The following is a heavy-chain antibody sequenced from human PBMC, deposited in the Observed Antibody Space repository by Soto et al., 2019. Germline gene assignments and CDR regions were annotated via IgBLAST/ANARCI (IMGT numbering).Heavy chain of an antibody. Sequence: QVQLVQSGAEVKKPGSSVKVSCKASGGTFSSYAISWVRQAPGQGLEWMGGIIPIFGTANYAQKFQGRVTITADESTSTAYMELSSLRSEDTVVYYCARGAAYYYDSSGYYYYEYWGQGTLVTVSS. J-gene: IGHJ4*02. D-gene: IGHD3-22*01. CDR3: ARGAAYYYDSSGYYYYEY. V-gene: IGHV1-69*01. CDR1: GGTFSSYA. CDR2: IIPIFGTA.